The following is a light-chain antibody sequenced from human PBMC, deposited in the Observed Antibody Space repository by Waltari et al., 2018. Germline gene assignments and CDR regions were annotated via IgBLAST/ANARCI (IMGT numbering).Light chain of an antibody. J-gene: IGKJ5*01. CDR1: QSVSSS. CDR2: DAS. V-gene: IGKV3-11*01. CDR3: QQRSKWPIT. Sequence: EIVLTQSPATLSLSPGDRATLACRASQSVSSSLGWYQQRPGQAPRLLIYDASSRATGIPARFSGSGSGTDFTLTISSLEPEDFAVYYCQQRSKWPITFGQGTRLEIK.